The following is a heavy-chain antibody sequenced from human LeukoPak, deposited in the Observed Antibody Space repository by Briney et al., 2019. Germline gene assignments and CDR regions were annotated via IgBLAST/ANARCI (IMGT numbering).Heavy chain of an antibody. CDR2: INPASGGT. CDR1: GYTFTGYY. CDR3: AILKGSSGYHFDY. D-gene: IGHD3-22*01. Sequence: ASVKVSCKASGYTFTGYYIHWVRQAPGQGLEWMGRINPASGGTGYAQKFQGRVTMTRNTSISTAYMELSSLRSEDTAVYYCAILKGSSGYHFDYWGQGTLVTVSS. J-gene: IGHJ4*02. V-gene: IGHV1-2*06.